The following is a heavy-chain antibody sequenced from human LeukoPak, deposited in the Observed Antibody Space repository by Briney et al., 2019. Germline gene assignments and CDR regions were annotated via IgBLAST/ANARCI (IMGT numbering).Heavy chain of an antibody. Sequence: SETLPLPCAVYGESSFINYYWSWIRQTPGGALECIGEINHSGYTNYNPSLKSRVTLSIVTSKNQFSLRLNSVTAADTAVYYCSRQVVGNDYWGQGTLVTVSS. CDR2: INHSGYT. V-gene: IGHV4-34*01. CDR1: GESSFINYY. D-gene: IGHD3-22*01. J-gene: IGHJ4*02. CDR3: SRQVVGNDY.